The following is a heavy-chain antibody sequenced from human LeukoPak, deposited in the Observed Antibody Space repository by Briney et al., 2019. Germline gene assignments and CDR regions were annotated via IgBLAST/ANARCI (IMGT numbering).Heavy chain of an antibody. CDR1: GFTFSSYE. V-gene: IGHV3-48*03. D-gene: IGHD3-10*02. J-gene: IGHJ6*04. CDR2: ISSSGSTI. Sequence: GGSLTLSCAASGFTFSSYEMNWVRQAPGKGLEWVSYISSSGSTIYYADSVKGRFTISRDNAKNSLYLQMNSLRAEDTAVYYCAGLGITMIGGVWGKGTTVTISS. CDR3: AGLGITMIGGV.